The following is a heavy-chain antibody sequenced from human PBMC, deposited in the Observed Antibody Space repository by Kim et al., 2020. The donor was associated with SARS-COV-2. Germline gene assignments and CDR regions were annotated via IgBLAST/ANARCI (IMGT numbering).Heavy chain of an antibody. J-gene: IGHJ6*02. D-gene: IGHD3-22*01. CDR2: ISYDGRNK. CDR3: AREIGYYYGMDV. Sequence: GGSLRLSCAASGFNFSSYAMHWVRQAPGKGLEWVAVISYDGRNKYYADSVKGRFTISRDNSKNTLYLQMNSLRAEDTAVYYCAREIGYYYGMDVWGQGTTVTVSS. V-gene: IGHV3-30-3*01. CDR1: GFNFSSYA.